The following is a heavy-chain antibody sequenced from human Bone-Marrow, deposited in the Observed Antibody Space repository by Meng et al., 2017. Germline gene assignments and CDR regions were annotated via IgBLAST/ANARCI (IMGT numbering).Heavy chain of an antibody. V-gene: IGHV4-31*11. D-gene: IGHD3-22*01. J-gene: IGHJ4*02. CDR1: GCSVSSGDYY. CDR3: ARGPYYYDSSGPYYFDY. CDR2: IYYSGST. Sequence: QVQLQESDPGLVKPTQTLSLTRAVTGCSVSSGDYYWNWIRQHPGKGLEWIGYIYYSGSTYYNPSLKSRVTISVDKSKNQFSLKLSSVTAADTAVYYCARGPYYYDSSGPYYFDYWGQGILVTVSS.